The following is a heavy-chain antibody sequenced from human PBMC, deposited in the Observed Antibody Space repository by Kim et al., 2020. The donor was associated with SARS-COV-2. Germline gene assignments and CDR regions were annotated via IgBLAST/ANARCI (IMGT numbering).Heavy chain of an antibody. Sequence: YAQKVQGRVTITADESTSTAYMELSSLRSEDTAVYYCASGGNYYYYGMDVWGQGTTVTVSS. J-gene: IGHJ6*02. V-gene: IGHV1-69*01. CDR3: ASGGNYYYYGMDV.